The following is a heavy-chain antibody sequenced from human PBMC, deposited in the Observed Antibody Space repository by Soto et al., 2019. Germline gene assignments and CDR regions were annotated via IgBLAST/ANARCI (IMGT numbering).Heavy chain of an antibody. CDR3: ARKGGQLVPAYYYYGMDV. CDR2: IIPIFGTA. J-gene: IGHJ6*02. Sequence: SVKVSCKASGGTFSSYAISWVRQAPGQGLEWMGGIIPIFGTANYAQKFQGRVTITADKSTSTAYMELSSLRSEDTAVYYCARKGGQLVPAYYYYGMDVWGQGTTVTVSS. CDR1: GGTFSSYA. V-gene: IGHV1-69*06. D-gene: IGHD6-6*01.